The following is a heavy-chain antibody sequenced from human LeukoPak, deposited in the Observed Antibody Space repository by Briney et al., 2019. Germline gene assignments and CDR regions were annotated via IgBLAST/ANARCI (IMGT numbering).Heavy chain of an antibody. CDR3: AGSYYDSSGYPPFDY. D-gene: IGHD3-22*01. CDR1: GGSISSSSYY. Sequence: SETLSLTCTVSGGSISSSSYYWGWIRQPPGKGLEWIGYIYTSGSTNYNPSLKSRVTISVDTSKNQFSLKLSSVTAADTAVYYCAGSYYDSSGYPPFDYWGQGTLVTVSS. J-gene: IGHJ4*02. V-gene: IGHV4-61*05. CDR2: IYTSGST.